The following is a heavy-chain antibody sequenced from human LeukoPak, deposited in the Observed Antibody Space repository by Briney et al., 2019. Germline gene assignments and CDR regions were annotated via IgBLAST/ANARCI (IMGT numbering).Heavy chain of an antibody. Sequence: GGSLRLSCAASGFTVSSNYMSWVRQAPGKGLEWVSVIYSGGSTYFADSVKGRFTISRDNSKNTLYLQMNSLRAEDTAVYYCARGQGERYGSAPELYFDYWGQGTLVTVSS. V-gene: IGHV3-53*01. J-gene: IGHJ4*02. CDR3: ARGQGERYGSAPELYFDY. CDR1: GFTVSSNY. CDR2: IYSGGST. D-gene: IGHD3-10*01.